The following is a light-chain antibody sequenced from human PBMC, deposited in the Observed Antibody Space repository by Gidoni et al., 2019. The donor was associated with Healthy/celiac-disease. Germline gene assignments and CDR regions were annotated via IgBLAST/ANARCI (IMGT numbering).Light chain of an antibody. Sequence: EIVMTQSPATLPVSPGERATLSCRASQSVSSNLAWYQQKPGQAPRLLIYGASTRSTGIPASFSCSWSGTEFTLTISSLPSEDFAVYYCQQYNNWLTFGGGTKVEIK. CDR3: QQYNNWLT. V-gene: IGKV3-15*01. CDR2: GAS. J-gene: IGKJ4*01. CDR1: QSVSSN.